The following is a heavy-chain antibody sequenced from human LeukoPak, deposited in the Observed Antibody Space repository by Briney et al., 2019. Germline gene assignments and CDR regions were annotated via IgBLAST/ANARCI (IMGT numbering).Heavy chain of an antibody. CDR3: ARGRYDFWSGYYTAYYGMDV. J-gene: IGHJ6*02. CDR2: IYYSGST. D-gene: IGHD3-3*01. CDR1: GGSISSGGYY. Sequence: SQTLSLTCTVSGGSISSGGYYWSWIRQHPGKGLEWIGYIYYSGSTYYNPSLKSRVTISVDTSKNQFSLKLSSVTAADTAVYYCARGRYDFWSGYYTAYYGMDVWGQGTTVTVSS. V-gene: IGHV4-31*03.